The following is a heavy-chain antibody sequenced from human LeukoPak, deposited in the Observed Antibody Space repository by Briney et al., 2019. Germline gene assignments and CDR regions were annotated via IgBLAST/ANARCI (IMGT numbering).Heavy chain of an antibody. V-gene: IGHV4-59*01. Sequence: SETLSLTCTVSGGSISSYYWSWIRQPPEKGLEWIGYIYYSGSTNNNPSLKSRVTISVDTPKNQFSLKLSSVTGADTAVYYCARALPHRYSYGYGAFDYWGQGTLVTVSS. D-gene: IGHD5-18*01. CDR3: ARALPHRYSYGYGAFDY. CDR1: GGSISSYY. CDR2: IYYSGST. J-gene: IGHJ4*02.